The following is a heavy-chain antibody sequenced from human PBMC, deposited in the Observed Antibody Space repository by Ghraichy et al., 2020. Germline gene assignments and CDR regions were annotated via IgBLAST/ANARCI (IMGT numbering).Heavy chain of an antibody. D-gene: IGHD1-14*01. Sequence: ASVKVSCKASGYTFSNYVICRVREASGQGAEWMGWVNPISTNSGSAQNFEGRVSLTSDTSTSTAYMELHGLRSDDTAIYYCARALRNHLLSDYWGQGTLVTVSS. V-gene: IGHV1-8*02. CDR3: ARALRNHLLSDY. CDR1: GYTFSNYV. CDR2: VNPISTNS. J-gene: IGHJ4*02.